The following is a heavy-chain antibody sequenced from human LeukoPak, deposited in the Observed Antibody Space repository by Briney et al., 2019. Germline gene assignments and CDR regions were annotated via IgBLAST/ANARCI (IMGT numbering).Heavy chain of an antibody. CDR3: ASGTWGFYDTTVGVY. J-gene: IGHJ4*02. Sequence: PSETLSLTCTVSGGSISSYYWSWIRQPPGKGLEWIGYISYSGSTYYNPSLKSRVTISVDTSKNQFSLKLSSVTAADTAVFYCASGTWGFYDTTVGVYWGQGTLVTVSS. CDR2: ISYSGST. CDR1: GGSISSYY. D-gene: IGHD3-22*01. V-gene: IGHV4-59*12.